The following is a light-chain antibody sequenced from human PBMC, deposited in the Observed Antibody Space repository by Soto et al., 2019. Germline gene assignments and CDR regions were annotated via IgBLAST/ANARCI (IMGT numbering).Light chain of an antibody. CDR3: QQRSNWTIT. J-gene: IGKJ5*01. CDR1: QGVSSY. CDR2: DAS. Sequence: EIVLTQSPATLPLSPGERATLSCRASQGVSSYLAWYQQKPGQAPRLLIYDASNRATGIPARFSGSGPGTDFTLTISSLEPEDFAVYYCQQRSNWTITFGQGTRLEIK. V-gene: IGKV3D-11*01.